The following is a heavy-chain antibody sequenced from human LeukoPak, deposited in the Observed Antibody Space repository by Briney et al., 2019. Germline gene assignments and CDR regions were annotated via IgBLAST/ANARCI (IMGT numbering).Heavy chain of an antibody. CDR3: AKGGAVDGTLKFDY. CDR1: GFTFNNYA. CDR2: VTGGGDTT. D-gene: IGHD1-1*01. Sequence: GGSLRLSCTATGFTFNNYAMSWVRQAPGKGLEWVSTVTGGGDTTHYADAVRGRFTITRDNSQNTLYLRMNSLRVEDTAMYFCAKGGAVDGTLKFDYRGQGTLVTVSS. V-gene: IGHV3-23*01. J-gene: IGHJ4*02.